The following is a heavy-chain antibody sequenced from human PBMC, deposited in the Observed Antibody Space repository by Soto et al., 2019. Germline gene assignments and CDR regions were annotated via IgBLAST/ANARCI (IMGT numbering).Heavy chain of an antibody. Sequence: SETLSLTCTVSGGSISSGDYYWSWIRQPPGKGLEWIGYIYYSGSTYYNPSLKSRVAISVDTSKNQFSLKLSSVTAAGTAVYYCARGPGDAFDIWGQGTMVTVSS. CDR3: ARGPGDAFDI. CDR1: GGSISSGDYY. J-gene: IGHJ3*02. CDR2: IYYSGST. V-gene: IGHV4-30-4*01.